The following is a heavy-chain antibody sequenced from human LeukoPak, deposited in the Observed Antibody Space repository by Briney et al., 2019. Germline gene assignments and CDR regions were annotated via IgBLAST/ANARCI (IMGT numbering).Heavy chain of an antibody. V-gene: IGHV1-46*01. CDR2: INPSGGST. CDR1: GYTFTSYY. CDR3: ARQINSGSYPFDY. J-gene: IGHJ4*02. Sequence: ASVTVSCKASGYTFTSYYMHWVRQAPGQGLEWMGIINPSGGSTSCAQKFQGRVTMTRDTSTSTVYMELSSLRSDDTAVYYCARQINSGSYPFDYWGQGTLVTVSS. D-gene: IGHD1-26*01.